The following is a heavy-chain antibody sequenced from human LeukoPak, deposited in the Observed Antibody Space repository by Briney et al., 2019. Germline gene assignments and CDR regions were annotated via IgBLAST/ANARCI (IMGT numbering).Heavy chain of an antibody. D-gene: IGHD4-23*01. V-gene: IGHV4-39*01. CDR1: GGSISSSSYY. CDR3: ARSVGGNGYFDY. Sequence: SATLSLTCTVSGGSISSSSYYWGWIRQPPGKGLEWIGSIYYSGSTYYNPSLKSRVTISVDTSKNQSSLKLSSVTAADMAVYYWARSVGGNGYFDYWGQGTLVTVSS. J-gene: IGHJ4*02. CDR2: IYYSGST.